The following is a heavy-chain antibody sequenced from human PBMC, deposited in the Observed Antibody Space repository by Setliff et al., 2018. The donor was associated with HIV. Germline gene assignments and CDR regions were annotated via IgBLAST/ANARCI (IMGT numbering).Heavy chain of an antibody. D-gene: IGHD6-13*01. CDR2: IHYSGNT. J-gene: IGHJ4*02. CDR3: ARRYSSSWYFDY. V-gene: IGHV4-61*05. Sequence: SETLSLTCTVSGGSISSSSYYWSWIRQPPGKGLEWIGYIHYSGNTNYNPSLKSRVTMSVDTSNNQVSLKLTSASAADTAVYYCARRYSSSWYFDYWGRGTLVTVSS. CDR1: GGSISSSSYY.